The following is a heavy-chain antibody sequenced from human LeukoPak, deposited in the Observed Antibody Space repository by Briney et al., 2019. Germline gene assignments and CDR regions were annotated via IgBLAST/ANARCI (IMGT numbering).Heavy chain of an antibody. CDR2: IYSGGST. Sequence: PGGSLRLSCAASGFTVSSNYMSWVRQAPGKGLEWVSVIYSGGSTYYADSVKGRFTISRDNAKNSLYLQMNSLRAEDTAVYYCARIVVVVAGTDYYYMDVWGKGTTVTISS. J-gene: IGHJ6*03. D-gene: IGHD2-15*01. CDR3: ARIVVVVAGTDYYYMDV. V-gene: IGHV3-53*01. CDR1: GFTVSSNY.